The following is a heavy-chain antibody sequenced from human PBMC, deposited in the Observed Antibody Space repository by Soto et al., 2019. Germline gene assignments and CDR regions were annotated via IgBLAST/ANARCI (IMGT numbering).Heavy chain of an antibody. V-gene: IGHV4-59*08. J-gene: IGHJ4*02. Sequence: SETLSLTCTVSGGSISSYYWSWIRQPPGKGLEWIGYIYYSGSTNYNPSLKSRVTISVDTSKNQFSLKLSSVTAADTAVYYCARSKASCGGDCYASQGSPPFDYWGQGTLVTVSS. D-gene: IGHD2-21*02. CDR3: ARSKASCGGDCYASQGSPPFDY. CDR1: GGSISSYY. CDR2: IYYSGST.